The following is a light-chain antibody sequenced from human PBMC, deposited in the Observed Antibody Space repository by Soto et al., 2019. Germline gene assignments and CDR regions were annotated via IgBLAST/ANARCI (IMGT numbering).Light chain of an antibody. V-gene: IGKV3-15*01. CDR1: QGVSSS. CDR3: QQYNDWPRT. Sequence: GITQSPATLSVSPGERATLSCMASQGVSSSLAWYQQKPGQAPRLLIYGASTRATGIPARFSGSGSGTEFTLTISSLQSEDFAVYYCQQYNDWPRTFGQGTKV. CDR2: GAS. J-gene: IGKJ1*01.